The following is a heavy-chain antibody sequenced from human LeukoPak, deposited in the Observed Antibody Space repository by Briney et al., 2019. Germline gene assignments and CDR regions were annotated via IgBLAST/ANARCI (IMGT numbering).Heavy chain of an antibody. V-gene: IGHV1-69*13. D-gene: IGHD2-2*01. J-gene: IGHJ4*02. CDR2: IIPIFGTA. Sequence: SVKVSCKASGGTFSSYAISWVRQAPGQGLEWMGGIIPIFGTANYAQKFQGRVTITADESTSTAYMELSSLRSEDTAVYYCARDLRKGVPRVYCSSTSCSETDWGQGTLVTVSS. CDR3: ARDLRKGVPRVYCSSTSCSETD. CDR1: GGTFSSYA.